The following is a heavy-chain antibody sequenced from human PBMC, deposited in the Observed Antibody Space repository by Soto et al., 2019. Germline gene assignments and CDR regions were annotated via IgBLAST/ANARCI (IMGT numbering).Heavy chain of an antibody. D-gene: IGHD3-10*01. CDR1: GYTFTTFD. Sequence: QVQLVQSGAEVKKPGASVKVSCKASGYTFTTFDISWVRQAPGQGLEWMGWISPDNGRTNYAQKLQGRVTMTTDTATSTAYMELRSLRSDDTAVYYCANTMFRGVQVHYFDYWGQGTLVTVSS. CDR3: ANTMFRGVQVHYFDY. J-gene: IGHJ4*02. V-gene: IGHV1-18*01. CDR2: ISPDNGRT.